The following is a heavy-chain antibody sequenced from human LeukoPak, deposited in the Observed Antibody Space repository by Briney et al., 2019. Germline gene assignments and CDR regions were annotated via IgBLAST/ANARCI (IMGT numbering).Heavy chain of an antibody. CDR2: IYYSGST. D-gene: IGHD4-11*01. J-gene: IGHJ6*03. CDR1: GGSISSYY. CDR3: ARHTGTTKYYYYMDV. Sequence: SETLSLTCTVSGGSISSYYWSWIRQPPGKGLEWIGYIYYSGSTNYNPSLKSRVTISVDTSKNQFSLKLRSVTAADTAVYYCARHTGTTKYYYYMDVWGKGTTVAVSS. V-gene: IGHV4-59*08.